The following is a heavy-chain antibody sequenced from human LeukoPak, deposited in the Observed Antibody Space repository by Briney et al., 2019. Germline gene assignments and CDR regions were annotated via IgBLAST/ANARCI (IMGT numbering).Heavy chain of an antibody. V-gene: IGHV4-34*01. Sequence: SETLSLTCAVYGGSFSGYYWSWIRQPPGKGLEWIGEINHSGSTNYNPSLKSRVTISVDTSKNQFSLKLSSVTAADTAVYYCARYEGYCSSTSCYTYYFDYWGQGTLVTVSS. CDR1: GGSFSGYY. CDR3: ARYEGYCSSTSCYTYYFDY. D-gene: IGHD2-2*02. J-gene: IGHJ4*02. CDR2: INHSGST.